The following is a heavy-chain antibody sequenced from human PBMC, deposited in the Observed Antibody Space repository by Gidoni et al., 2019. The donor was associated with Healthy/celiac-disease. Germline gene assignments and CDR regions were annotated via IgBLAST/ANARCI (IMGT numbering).Heavy chain of an antibody. CDR2: ISSNGGST. CDR1: GFTFRRYA. Sequence: EVQLVESGGGLVQPGGSLRLSCSASGFTFRRYAMHWVRQAPGKGMEYVSAISSNGGSTYYADSVKGRFTISRDNSKNTLYLQMSSLRAEDTAVYYCVKDTTVTITPYWYFDLWGRGTLVTVSS. D-gene: IGHD4-17*01. J-gene: IGHJ2*01. CDR3: VKDTTVTITPYWYFDL. V-gene: IGHV3-64D*08.